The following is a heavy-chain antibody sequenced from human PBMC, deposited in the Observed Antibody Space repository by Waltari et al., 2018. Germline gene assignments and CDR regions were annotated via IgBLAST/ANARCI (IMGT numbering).Heavy chain of an antibody. CDR1: GFTFSCLC. D-gene: IGHD3-22*01. J-gene: IGHJ4*02. CDR3: AKDSGPYRIVVVFDY. V-gene: IGHV3-33*06. Sequence: GEVVGVGGGGVQPGGVPRLSCVAFGFTFSCLCMPGDRQAPGKGLEWVEVIWYDGRNKYYADSVKGRFTNSRDNSNNTLYLQMNSLRAEDTAVYYCAKDSGPYRIVVVFDYWGQGTLVTVSS. CDR2: IWYDGRNK.